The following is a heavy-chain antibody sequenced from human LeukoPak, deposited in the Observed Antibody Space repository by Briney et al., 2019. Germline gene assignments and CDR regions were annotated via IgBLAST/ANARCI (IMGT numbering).Heavy chain of an antibody. CDR1: GFTFSSYS. CDR3: ARVNRGGSYYYYYYMDV. V-gene: IGHV3-21*01. D-gene: IGHD3-10*01. Sequence: GGSLRLSCAASGFTFSSYSMNWVRQAPGKGLEWVSSISSSSSYIYYADSVKGRFTISRDNAKNSLYLQMNSLRAEDTAVYYCARVNRGGSYYYYYYMDVWGKGTTVTISS. J-gene: IGHJ6*03. CDR2: ISSSSSYI.